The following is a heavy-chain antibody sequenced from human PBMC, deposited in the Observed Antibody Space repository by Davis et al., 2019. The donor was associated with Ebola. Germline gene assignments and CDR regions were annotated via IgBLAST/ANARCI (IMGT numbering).Heavy chain of an antibody. CDR3: VKDLGWGTSGNFPRGDC. Sequence: PGGSLRLSCVGSGFTFGIYAMSWVRQTPGKGLEWVSAIRGSGDGPYYADSVKGRFTISRDNSKDTLYLQMNNPRAEDTGIYYCVKDLGWGTSGNFPRGDCWGRGTLVTVSS. CDR1: GFTFGIYA. V-gene: IGHV3-23*01. CDR2: IRGSGDGP. J-gene: IGHJ1*01. D-gene: IGHD2-2*01.